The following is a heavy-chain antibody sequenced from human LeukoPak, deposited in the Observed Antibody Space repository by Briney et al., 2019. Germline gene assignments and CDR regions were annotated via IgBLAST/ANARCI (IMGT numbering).Heavy chain of an antibody. Sequence: ASVKVSCKVSGYTLTDLSMHWVRQSPGKGLEWMGGFESENGETIFAQKFQGRVTMTEDTSTDTAYMELRSLRSDDTAVYYCARFQLQLYDYWGQGTLVTVSS. D-gene: IGHD6-13*01. J-gene: IGHJ4*02. CDR1: GYTLTDLS. CDR3: ARFQLQLYDY. V-gene: IGHV1-24*01. CDR2: FESENGET.